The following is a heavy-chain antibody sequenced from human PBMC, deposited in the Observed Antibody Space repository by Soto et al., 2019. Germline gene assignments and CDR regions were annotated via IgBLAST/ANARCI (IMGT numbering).Heavy chain of an antibody. CDR3: ARDAYSGYDFPQNELDV. CDR1: GYTFTGYY. Sequence: ASVKVSCKASGYTFTGYYMHWVRQAPGQGLEWMGWINPNSGGTNYAQKFQGWVTMTRDTSISTAYMELSRLRSDDTAVYYCARDAYSGYDFPQNELDVWGQGTTVTVSS. D-gene: IGHD5-12*01. J-gene: IGHJ6*02. V-gene: IGHV1-2*04. CDR2: INPNSGGT.